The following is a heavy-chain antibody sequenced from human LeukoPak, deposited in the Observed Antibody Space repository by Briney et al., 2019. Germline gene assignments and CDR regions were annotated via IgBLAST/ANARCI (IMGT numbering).Heavy chain of an antibody. CDR1: GYTFTNYG. Sequence: EASVKVSCKASGYTFTNYGVSWVRQAPGQGLEWMGWIRVYNGNTNYAQKLQGRVTMTTDTSTSTAYMELRSLSSDDTAVYYCARARSDDLAYYYYMDVWGKGTTVTISS. CDR2: IRVYNGNT. V-gene: IGHV1-18*01. J-gene: IGHJ6*03. CDR3: ARARSDDLAYYYYMDV. D-gene: IGHD3-3*01.